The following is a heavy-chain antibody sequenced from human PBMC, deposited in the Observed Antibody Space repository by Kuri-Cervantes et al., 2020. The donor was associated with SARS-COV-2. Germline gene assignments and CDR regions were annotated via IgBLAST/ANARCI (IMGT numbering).Heavy chain of an antibody. CDR3: ARELRWNWFDP. V-gene: IGHV4-38-2*02. J-gene: IGHJ5*02. CDR1: GYSISSGSD. Sequence: SETLSLTCAVSGYSISSGSDWGWIRQPPGKGLERIGSIYHSGSTYYNPSLKSRVTISVDTSKNQFFLKLTSVTAADTAVYYGARELRWNWFDPWGQGMPVTVSS. CDR2: IYHSGST. D-gene: IGHD4-23*01.